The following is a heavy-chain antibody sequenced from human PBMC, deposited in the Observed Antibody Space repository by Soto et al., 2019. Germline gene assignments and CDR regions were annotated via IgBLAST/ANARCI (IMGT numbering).Heavy chain of an antibody. V-gene: IGHV4-30-4*01. Sequence: SETLSLTCTVSGGSITSGDYYWSWIRQPPGKGLEWIGYIYYSGTTYYNPSLKSRLTISVDTSKNQFSLKLSSVTAADTAVYYCARDLRGDIDYWGQGTLVIVSS. CDR3: ARDLRGDIDY. J-gene: IGHJ4*02. CDR2: IYYSGTT. D-gene: IGHD6-25*01. CDR1: GGSITSGDYY.